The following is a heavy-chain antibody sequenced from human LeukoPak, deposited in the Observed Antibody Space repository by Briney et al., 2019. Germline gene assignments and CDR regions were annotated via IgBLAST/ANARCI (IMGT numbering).Heavy chain of an antibody. V-gene: IGHV3-7*01. Sequence: GGSLRLSCEASGFTFSSYWMSWVRQAPGKGLEWVANIKQDGSEKYYVDSVKGRFTISRDNAKNSLYLQMNSLRAEDTAVYYCASLYSSGWTPFDPWGQGTLVTVSS. CDR1: GFTFSSYW. CDR3: ASLYSSGWTPFDP. CDR2: IKQDGSEK. D-gene: IGHD6-19*01. J-gene: IGHJ5*02.